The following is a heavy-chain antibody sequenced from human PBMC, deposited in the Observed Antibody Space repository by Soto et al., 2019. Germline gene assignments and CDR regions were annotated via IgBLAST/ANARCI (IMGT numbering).Heavy chain of an antibody. CDR1: GYTFTDYY. CDR3: AREGLVLVPTTVNSDYYYYAMDV. Sequence: GASVKVSCKASGYTFTDYYLHWVRQAPGQGLEWMGIINPSGGSTSYAQKFQGRVTITADESTSTVYMELSTLRPEDTAVYYCAREGLVLVPTTVNSDYYYYAMDVWGQGTTVTVSS. J-gene: IGHJ6*02. CDR2: INPSGGST. D-gene: IGHD4-17*01. V-gene: IGHV1-46*01.